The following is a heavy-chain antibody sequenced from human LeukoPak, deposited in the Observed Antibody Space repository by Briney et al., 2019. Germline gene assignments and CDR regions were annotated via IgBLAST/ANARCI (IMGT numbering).Heavy chain of an antibody. CDR1: GFTFSSYE. V-gene: IGHV3-48*03. CDR2: ISSSGSTI. Sequence: PGGSLRLSCAASGFTFSSYEMNWVRQAPGKGLEWVSYISSSGSTIYYADSVKGRFTISRDNAKNSLYLQMNSLRAEDTAVYYCARDFGDFYYGAYWGQGTLVTVSS. J-gene: IGHJ4*02. D-gene: IGHD3-10*01. CDR3: ARDFGDFYYGAY.